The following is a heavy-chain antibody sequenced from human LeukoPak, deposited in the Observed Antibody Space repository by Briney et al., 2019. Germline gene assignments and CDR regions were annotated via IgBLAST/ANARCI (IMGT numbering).Heavy chain of an antibody. Sequence: SQTLSLTCAISGDSVSSTSVAWNWIRQSPSRGLEWLSRTYYRSKWYNDYAVSVKSRITINPDTSRNQFSLQLNSVTPEDTAVYYCARRTSPHWFDTWGPGTLVTVSS. J-gene: IGHJ5*02. D-gene: IGHD1-1*01. CDR1: GDSVSSTSVA. V-gene: IGHV6-1*01. CDR2: TYYRSKWYN. CDR3: ARRTSPHWFDT.